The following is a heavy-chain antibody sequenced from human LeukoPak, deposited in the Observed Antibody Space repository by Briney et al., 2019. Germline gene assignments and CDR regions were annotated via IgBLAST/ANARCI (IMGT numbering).Heavy chain of an antibody. CDR3: ARDDGYNFWYFDY. J-gene: IGHJ4*02. V-gene: IGHV4-59*01. CDR2: MYYSGST. D-gene: IGHD5-24*01. CDR1: GGSISSYY. Sequence: PSETLSLTCTVSGGSISSYYWSWIRQPPGKGLEWIAYMYYSGSTNYNPSLKSRVTISVDTSKNQCSLKLSSVTAADTAVYYCARDDGYNFWYFDYWGQGTLVTVSS.